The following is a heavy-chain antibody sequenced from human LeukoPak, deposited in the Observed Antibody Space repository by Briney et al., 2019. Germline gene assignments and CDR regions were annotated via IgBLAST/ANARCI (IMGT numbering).Heavy chain of an antibody. Sequence: PGGSLRLSCAASGFTFSNYAMSWVRQAPGKGLEWVSTFSGKSANTYYADSVKGRFTISRDNSKNTLYLQLNSLRAEDTAVYYCGKRDSSGFYYFHYWGQGTLVTVSS. CDR3: GKRDSSGFYYFHY. D-gene: IGHD6-19*01. CDR1: GFTFSNYA. CDR2: FSGKSANT. V-gene: IGHV3-23*01. J-gene: IGHJ4*02.